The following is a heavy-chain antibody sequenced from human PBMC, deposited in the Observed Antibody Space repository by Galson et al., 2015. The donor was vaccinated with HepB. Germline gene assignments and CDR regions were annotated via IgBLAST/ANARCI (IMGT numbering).Heavy chain of an antibody. J-gene: IGHJ6*02. CDR1: GYTFTSYA. CDR2: INTNTGNP. V-gene: IGHV7-4-1*02. Sequence: SVKVSCKASGYTFTSYAMNWVRQAPGQGLEWMGWINTNTGNPTYAQGFTGRFVFSLDTSVSTAYLQISSLKAEDTAVYYCAREGPYYDILTVVAYYGMDVWGQGTTVTVSS. CDR3: AREGPYYDILTVVAYYGMDV. D-gene: IGHD3-9*01.